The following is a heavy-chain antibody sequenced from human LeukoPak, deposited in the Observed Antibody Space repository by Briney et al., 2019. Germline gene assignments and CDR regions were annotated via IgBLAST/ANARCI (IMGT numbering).Heavy chain of an antibody. J-gene: IGHJ4*02. D-gene: IGHD3-10*01. V-gene: IGHV3-7*01. CDR3: ARARRITMVRGVIPYYFDY. CDR1: GFTFSSYW. Sequence: TGGSLRLSCAASGFTFSSYWMSWVRQAPGKGLEWEVNIKQDGSEKYYVDSVKGRFTISRDNAKNSLYLQMNSLRAEDTAVYYCARARRITMVRGVIPYYFDYWGQGTLVTVSS. CDR2: IKQDGSEK.